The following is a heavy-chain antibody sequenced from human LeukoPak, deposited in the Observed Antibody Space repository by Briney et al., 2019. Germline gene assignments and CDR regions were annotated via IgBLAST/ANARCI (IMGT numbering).Heavy chain of an antibody. D-gene: IGHD1-26*01. Sequence: ASVKVSCKASGYTFTGNYIHWVRQAPGQGLEWMGLINPSSGGTNYAQEFQGRVTMTRDTSISTAYMELSGLRSDDTAVYYCARDLSGSYDYWGQGTLVTVSS. V-gene: IGHV1-2*02. CDR1: GYTFTGNY. CDR2: INPSSGGT. CDR3: ARDLSGSYDY. J-gene: IGHJ4*02.